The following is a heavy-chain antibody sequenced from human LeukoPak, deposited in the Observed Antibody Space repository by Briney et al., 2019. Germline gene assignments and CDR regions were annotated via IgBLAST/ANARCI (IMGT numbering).Heavy chain of an antibody. CDR3: AREIFGDGAFDL. CDR1: GFTFSSSA. D-gene: IGHD3-10*01. CDR2: ISGSGSGGST. J-gene: IGHJ3*01. V-gene: IGHV3-23*01. Sequence: QSGGSLRLSCAASGFTFSSSAMSWVRQAPGKGLEWVSNISGSGSGGSTYYADSVKGRFTISRDNAKNSLYLQMNSLRVEDTAVYYCAREIFGDGAFDLWGQGTMVTVSS.